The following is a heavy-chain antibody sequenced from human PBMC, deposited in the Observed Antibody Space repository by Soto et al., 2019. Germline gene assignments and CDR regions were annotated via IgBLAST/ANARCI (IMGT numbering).Heavy chain of an antibody. Sequence: GESLKISCKGSGYSFTSYWIGWVRQMPGKGLEWMGIIYPGDSDTRYSPSFQSQVTISADKSISTAYLQRSSLKASDTAMYYWARLESYYDFWSGPMGRPQYYSYYYGVDVWGEGTKVTVS. D-gene: IGHD3-3*01. CDR2: IYPGDSDT. J-gene: IGHJ6*02. CDR3: ARLESYYDFWSGPMGRPQYYSYYYGVDV. CDR1: GYSFTSYW. V-gene: IGHV5-51*01.